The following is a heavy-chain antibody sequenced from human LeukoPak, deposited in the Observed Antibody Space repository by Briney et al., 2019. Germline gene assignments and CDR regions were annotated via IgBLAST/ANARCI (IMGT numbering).Heavy chain of an antibody. CDR3: VRADAYNYHGMDV. CDR2: INLNSGGT. J-gene: IGHJ6*02. D-gene: IGHD1-14*01. Sequence: ASVTVSCKASAYSFTGYYLHWVRQAPGQGPECMGWINLNSGGTNYAQKFQGRVTMTRDTSIRTAYMQLSRLRSDDTAVYYCVRADAYNYHGMDVWGQGTTVIVSS. V-gene: IGHV1-2*02. CDR1: AYSFTGYY.